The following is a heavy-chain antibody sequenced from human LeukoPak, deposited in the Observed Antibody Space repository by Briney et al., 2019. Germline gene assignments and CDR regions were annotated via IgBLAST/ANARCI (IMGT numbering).Heavy chain of an antibody. CDR3: ASHGCGGTCYSSFDY. CDR1: GFTVSSNY. CDR2: ISGSGGNT. J-gene: IGHJ4*02. V-gene: IGHV3-23*01. D-gene: IGHD2-15*01. Sequence: PGGSLRLSCAASGFTVSSNYMSWVRQAPGKGLEWVSTISGSGGNTYSADSVKGRFTISRDNSKNTLYLQMNSLRAEDTAVYYCASHGCGGTCYSSFDYWGQGTLLTVSS.